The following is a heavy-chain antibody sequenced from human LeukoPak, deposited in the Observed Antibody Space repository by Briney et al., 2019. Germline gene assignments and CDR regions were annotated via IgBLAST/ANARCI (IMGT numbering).Heavy chain of an antibody. J-gene: IGHJ2*01. V-gene: IGHV7-4-1*02. CDR2: INTNTGTP. CDR3: ARESSILWWHWYFDL. D-gene: IGHD2-21*01. Sequence: AASVKVSCKASGYSFTNFAINWVRQAPGQGLEWMGWINTNTGTPAYAQGFTGRFVFSLDTSVSTAYLQISSLKAEDTAVYYCARESSILWWHWYFDLWGRGTLVTVSS. CDR1: GYSFTNFA.